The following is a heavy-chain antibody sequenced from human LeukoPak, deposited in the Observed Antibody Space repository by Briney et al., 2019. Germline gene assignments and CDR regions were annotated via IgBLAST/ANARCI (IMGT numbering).Heavy chain of an antibody. J-gene: IGHJ4*02. CDR1: GGSISSGSYY. CDR2: IYTSGST. Sequence: SQTLSLTCTVSGGSISSGSYYWSWIRQPAGKGLEWIGRIYTSGSTNYNPSLKSRVTISVDTSKNQFSLKLSSVTAADTAVYYCARGVGRRWMATVTNFDYWGQGTLVTVSS. V-gene: IGHV4-61*02. CDR3: ARGVGRRWMATVTNFDY. D-gene: IGHD5-24*01.